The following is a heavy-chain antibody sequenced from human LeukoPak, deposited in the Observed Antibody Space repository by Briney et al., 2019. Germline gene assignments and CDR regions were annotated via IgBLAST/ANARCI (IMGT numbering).Heavy chain of an antibody. D-gene: IGHD6-19*01. CDR3: ARGGAVAGILKY. J-gene: IGHJ4*02. Sequence: SETLSLTCTVSDVSISSYYWGWIRQPPGKGLEWIGYISYSGSTNYNPSLKSRVTISMDTSNSQFSLKLNSVTAADTALYYCARGGAVAGILKYWGQGTLVTVSS. CDR2: ISYSGST. CDR1: DVSISSYY. V-gene: IGHV4-59*01.